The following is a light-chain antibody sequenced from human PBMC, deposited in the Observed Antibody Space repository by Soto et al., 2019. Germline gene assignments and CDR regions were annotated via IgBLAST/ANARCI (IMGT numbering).Light chain of an antibody. J-gene: IGKJ1*01. CDR1: QSISSSY. V-gene: IGKV3-20*01. Sequence: EIVLTQSPGTLSLFPGERATLSCRASQSISSSYLAWYQQKPGQAPRLLIHGASNRATGIPDRFSGAGSGTDFTLTISSLEPEDFAVYYCQQYGSAPAWTFGQGTKVEIK. CDR3: QQYGSAPAWT. CDR2: GAS.